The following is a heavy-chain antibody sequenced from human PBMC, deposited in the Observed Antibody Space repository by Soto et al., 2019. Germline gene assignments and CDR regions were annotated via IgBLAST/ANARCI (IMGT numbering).Heavy chain of an antibody. D-gene: IGHD2-15*01. Sequence: SETLSLTCAVYGGSFSGYYWSWIRQPPGKGLEWIGEINHSGSTNYNPSLKSRVTISVDTSKNQFSLKLSSVTAADTAVYYCARDQSQGYCSGGSCSYYYYCGMDVWGQGTTVTVSS. V-gene: IGHV4-34*01. CDR1: GGSFSGYY. J-gene: IGHJ6*02. CDR3: ARDQSQGYCSGGSCSYYYYCGMDV. CDR2: INHSGST.